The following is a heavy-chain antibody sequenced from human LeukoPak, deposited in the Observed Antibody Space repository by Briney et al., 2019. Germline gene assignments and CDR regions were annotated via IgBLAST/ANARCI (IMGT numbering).Heavy chain of an antibody. J-gene: IGHJ4*02. CDR3: ARGEVATIRSFDY. CDR2: ISYSGST. Sequence: SETLSLTCTVSGVSISSYYWSWIRQPPGKGLEWIGYISYSGSTNYNPSLKSRVTISSDTSKNQFSLKLNSVTAADTAVYYCARGEVATIRSFDYWGQGTLVTVSS. V-gene: IGHV4-59*01. D-gene: IGHD5-12*01. CDR1: GVSISSYY.